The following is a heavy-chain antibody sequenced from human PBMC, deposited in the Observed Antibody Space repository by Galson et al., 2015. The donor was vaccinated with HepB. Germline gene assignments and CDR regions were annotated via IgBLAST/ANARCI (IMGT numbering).Heavy chain of an antibody. CDR1: GFTFSDYY. CDR3: ARDKMAYYYDSSGNDAFDI. D-gene: IGHD3-22*01. V-gene: IGHV3-11*01. CDR2: ISSSGSTI. Sequence: SLRLSCAASGFTFSDYYMSWIRQAPGKGLEWVSYISSSGSTIYYADSVKGRFTISRDNAKNSLYLQMNSLRAEDTAVYYCARDKMAYYYDSSGNDAFDIWGQGTMVTVSS. J-gene: IGHJ3*02.